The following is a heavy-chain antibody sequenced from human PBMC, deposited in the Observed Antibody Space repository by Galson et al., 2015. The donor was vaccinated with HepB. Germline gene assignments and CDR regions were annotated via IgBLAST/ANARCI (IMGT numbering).Heavy chain of an antibody. CDR2: ITPVFGTP. Sequence: SVKVSCKASGGTFSSYAISWVRQDPGQGLEWMGGITPVFGTPNYAQKFQGRVTITADEPTSTAYMELSSLRSEETAVYYCARGYGLGHYYYHYWGQGTPVTVSS. CDR1: GGTFSSYA. V-gene: IGHV1-69*13. CDR3: ARGYGLGHYYYHY. D-gene: IGHD3-10*01. J-gene: IGHJ4*02.